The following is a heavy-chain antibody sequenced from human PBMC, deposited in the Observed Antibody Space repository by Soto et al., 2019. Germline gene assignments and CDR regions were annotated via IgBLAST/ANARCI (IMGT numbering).Heavy chain of an antibody. V-gene: IGHV3-23*01. D-gene: IGHD3-3*01. Sequence: PGGSLRLSCSASGFTFSSSAMSWVRQAPGKGLEWVSTISTSGGSTYYADSVKGRFTISRDNSKNTLYLQMNSLRAEDTAVYYCAKSLSSWLLDHFDYWGQGPLVTVSS. J-gene: IGHJ4*02. CDR1: GFTFSSSA. CDR2: ISTSGGST. CDR3: AKSLSSWLLDHFDY.